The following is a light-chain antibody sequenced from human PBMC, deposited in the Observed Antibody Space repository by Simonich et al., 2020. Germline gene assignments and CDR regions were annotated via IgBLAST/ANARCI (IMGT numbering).Light chain of an antibody. J-gene: IGLJ2*01. Sequence: QSALTQPASVSGSPGQSITISCTGTSSDVVGYNYVSWYQQHPGKAPKLMIYDVSNRPSGVSNRFSGSKSGNTASLTISGLQAEDEADYYCSSYTSSTHVVFGGGTKLTVL. CDR3: SSYTSSTHVV. CDR1: SSDVVGYNY. V-gene: IGLV2-14*03. CDR2: DVS.